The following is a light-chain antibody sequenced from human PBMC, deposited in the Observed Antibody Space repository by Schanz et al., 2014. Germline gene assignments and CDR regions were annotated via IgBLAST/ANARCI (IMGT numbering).Light chain of an antibody. Sequence: QSVLTQPPSVSGDPGQRVTISCTGSSSNIGAAYHVHWYQQLPGTAPKLLIHGDTNRPSGVPDRFSGSKSGTSASLAITGLQAEDEADYYCHSYDNSLSWIFGGGTKLTVL. CDR2: GDT. V-gene: IGLV1-40*01. CDR3: HSYDNSLSWI. CDR1: SSNIGAAYH. J-gene: IGLJ2*01.